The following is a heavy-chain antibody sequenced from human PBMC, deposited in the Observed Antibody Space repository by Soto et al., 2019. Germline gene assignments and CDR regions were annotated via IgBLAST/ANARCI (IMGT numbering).Heavy chain of an antibody. J-gene: IGHJ4*02. Sequence: QVQLVQSGPEVKKPGASVKVSCKTSGYTFTSYGIAWMRQAPGQGLEWMGWISTSRGNTNYAQKFQGRVTMTTDTSTSTAYMELRSLRSDDTAVYYCATRSPAFDFWGQGTLVTVSS. CDR1: GYTFTSYG. CDR2: ISTSRGNT. V-gene: IGHV1-18*01. CDR3: ATRSPAFDF.